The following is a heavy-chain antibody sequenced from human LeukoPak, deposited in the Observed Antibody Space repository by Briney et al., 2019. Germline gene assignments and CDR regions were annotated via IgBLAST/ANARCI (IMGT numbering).Heavy chain of an antibody. D-gene: IGHD1-26*01. V-gene: IGHV3-66*02. J-gene: IGHJ4*02. CDR2: IYSGGGT. CDR3: ARDGPQVGATHFDY. CDR1: GFTVSSNY. Sequence: GGSLRLSCAASGFTVSSNYMSWVRQAPGKGLGWVSVIYSGGGTYYADSVKGRFTISRDNSKNTLYLQMNSLRAEDTAVYYCARDGPQVGATHFDYWGQGTLVTVSS.